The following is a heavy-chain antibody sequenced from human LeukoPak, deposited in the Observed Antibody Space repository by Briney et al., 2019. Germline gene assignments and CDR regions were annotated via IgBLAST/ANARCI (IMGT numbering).Heavy chain of an antibody. J-gene: IGHJ4*02. D-gene: IGHD1-26*01. CDR3: AREGGWELLRPPYYFDY. Sequence: ASVTVSYMASGYTFTRYGIRWVRQAPGQGGEGVGWISAYNGNTNYAQKLQGRINMTTDTSTSTAYIELRSLRSDDTAVYYCAREGGWELLRPPYYFDYWGQGTLVTVSS. V-gene: IGHV1-18*01. CDR2: ISAYNGNT. CDR1: GYTFTRYG.